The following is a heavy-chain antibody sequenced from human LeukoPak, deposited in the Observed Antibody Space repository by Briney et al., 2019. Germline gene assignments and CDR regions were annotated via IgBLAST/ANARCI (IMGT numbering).Heavy chain of an antibody. CDR2: ISGSGGSK. J-gene: IGHJ4*02. CDR3: ANPLRFLEWLPMDY. D-gene: IGHD3-3*01. Sequence: PGGSLRLSCAASGFTFSSYAMSWVRQAPGKGLEWVSAISGSGGSKYYADSVKGRFTISRDNSKNTLYLQMNSLRAEDTAVYYCANPLRFLEWLPMDYWGQGTLVTVSS. CDR1: GFTFSSYA. V-gene: IGHV3-23*01.